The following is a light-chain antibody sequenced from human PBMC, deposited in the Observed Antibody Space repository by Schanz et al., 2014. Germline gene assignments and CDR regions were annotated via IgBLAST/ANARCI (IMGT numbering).Light chain of an antibody. CDR2: SAS. CDR1: QTITSY. Sequence: DIQMTQSPSSLSASVGDRVTITCRASQTITSYLNWYQQKPGKAPKLLIYSASSLQSGVPSRFSGSGSGTEFTLTISSLQPDDFSTYYCQQYKSYSPITFGGGTKVEIK. J-gene: IGKJ4*01. V-gene: IGKV1-5*01. CDR3: QQYKSYSPIT.